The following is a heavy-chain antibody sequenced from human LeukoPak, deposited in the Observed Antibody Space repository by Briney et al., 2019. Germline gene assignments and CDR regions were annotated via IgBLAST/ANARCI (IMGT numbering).Heavy chain of an antibody. CDR2: INPNSGGT. Sequence: ASVKVSCKASGYTFTGYYMHWVRQAPGQGLEWMGWINPNSGGTNYAQKFQGRVTMTRDTSISTAYMELSRLRSDDTAVYYCARGLHVYSSSSGRSPSGFWGRGTLVTVSS. V-gene: IGHV1-2*02. CDR3: ARGLHVYSSSSGRSPSGF. CDR1: GYTFTGYY. D-gene: IGHD6-6*01. J-gene: IGHJ4*02.